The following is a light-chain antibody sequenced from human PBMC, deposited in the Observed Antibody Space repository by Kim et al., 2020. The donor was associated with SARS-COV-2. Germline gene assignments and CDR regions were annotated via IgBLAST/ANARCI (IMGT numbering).Light chain of an antibody. CDR3: QQYSTTPWT. CDR2: RAS. J-gene: IGKJ2*01. CDR1: QRVSSTY. Sequence: PGERAPLPCRARQRVSSTYIAWYQQKPGQAPRLLISRASSRATGIPDRFSGSGSGTDFTLTVSRLDPEDVAVYYCQQYSTTPWTFGQGTKLEI. V-gene: IGKV3-20*01.